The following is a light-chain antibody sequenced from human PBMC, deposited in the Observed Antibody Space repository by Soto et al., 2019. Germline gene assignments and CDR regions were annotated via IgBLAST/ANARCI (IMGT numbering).Light chain of an antibody. CDR3: CSYAGSYWV. V-gene: IGLV2-11*01. CDR2: DVS. Sequence: QPVLTQPRSVSGSPGQSVTISCTGTSSDVGGYNYVSWYQQHPGKAPKLMIYDVSKRPSGVPDRFSGSKSGNTASLTISGLQAEDEADYYCCSYAGSYWVFGGGTKLTVL. J-gene: IGLJ3*02. CDR1: SSDVGGYNY.